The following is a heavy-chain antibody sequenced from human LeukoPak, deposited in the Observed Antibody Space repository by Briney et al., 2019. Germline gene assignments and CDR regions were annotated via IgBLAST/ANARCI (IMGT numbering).Heavy chain of an antibody. CDR1: GYSFTSYW. Sequence: GASLQISCKGSGYSFTSYWIGWVRPLPGKGLEWMGIIYPGDSDTRYSPSFQGQVTISADKSISTAYLQWSSLKASDTAMYYCARSYITEYYFDYWGQGTLVTVSS. D-gene: IGHD3-10*01. CDR3: ARSYITEYYFDY. CDR2: IYPGDSDT. J-gene: IGHJ4*02. V-gene: IGHV5-51*01.